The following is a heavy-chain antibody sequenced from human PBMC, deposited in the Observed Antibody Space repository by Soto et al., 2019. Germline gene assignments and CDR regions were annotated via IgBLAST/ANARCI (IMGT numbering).Heavy chain of an antibody. V-gene: IGHV1-58*02. Sequence: ASVKVSCKASGFTFTSSAMQWVRQARGQRLEWIGWIVVGSGNTNYAQKFQERVTITRDMSTSTAYMELSSLRSEDTAVYYCAAALSIAVAVSLDYWGQGTLVTVSS. CDR2: IVVGSGNT. J-gene: IGHJ4*02. CDR1: GFTFTSSA. CDR3: AAALSIAVAVSLDY. D-gene: IGHD6-19*01.